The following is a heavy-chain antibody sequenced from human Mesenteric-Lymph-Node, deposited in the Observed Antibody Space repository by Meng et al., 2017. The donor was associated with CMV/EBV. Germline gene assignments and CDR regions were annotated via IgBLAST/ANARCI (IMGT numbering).Heavy chain of an antibody. D-gene: IGHD1-1*01. J-gene: IGHJ4*02. CDR2: IRSTDYGETA. CDR3: AREVLFDY. CDR1: GFTFGDYT. V-gene: IGHV3-49*04. Sequence: GESLKISCTASGFTFGDYTMSWVRQARGKGLEWVGFIRSTDYGETAEYAASVKGRFTFTRDDAKGIVYLQMTSLKPEDTAVYYCAREVLFDYWGQGTLVTVSS.